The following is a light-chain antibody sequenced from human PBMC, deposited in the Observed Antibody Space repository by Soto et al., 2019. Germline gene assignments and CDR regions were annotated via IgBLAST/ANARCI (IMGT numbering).Light chain of an antibody. CDR2: GAS. CDR3: QQYNNWPLT. CDR1: QSVSSN. J-gene: IGKJ3*01. Sequence: EIVMTQSPATLSVSPGERATLSCRASQSVSSNLAWYQQKPGQAPRLLIYGASTRATAIPSRFSGSGSGTEFTLTISSLQSEDFAVYYCQQYNNWPLTFGPGTKVDIK. V-gene: IGKV3-15*01.